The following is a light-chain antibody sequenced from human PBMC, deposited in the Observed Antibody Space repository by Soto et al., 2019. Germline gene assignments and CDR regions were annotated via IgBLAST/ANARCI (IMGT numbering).Light chain of an antibody. CDR1: QSLLHANGNNY. CDR2: LGS. CDR3: MQALQTQWT. J-gene: IGKJ1*01. Sequence: DXGMXXXPLSXXVTXXXPAAIXXRSXQSLLHANGNNYLHWYLQKPGQSPQLLIYLGSNRASGVPDRFSVSGSGTDFTLKISRVEAEDVGVYYCMQALQTQWTFGQGTKV. V-gene: IGKV2-28*01.